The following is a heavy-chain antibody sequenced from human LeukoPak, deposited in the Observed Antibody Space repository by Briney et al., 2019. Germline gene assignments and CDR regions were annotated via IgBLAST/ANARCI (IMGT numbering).Heavy chain of an antibody. CDR1: GFIFSSYS. D-gene: IGHD2-8*02. CDR2: ISSGGSTI. Sequence: PGGSLRLSCATSGFIFSSYSMNWVRQAPGKGLVWVAYISSGGSTIYYADSVRGRFTISRDSTRNSLYLQMDSLRDEDTAVYYCAREETGVGSGGIDFWGQGTLVTVSS. V-gene: IGHV3-48*02. J-gene: IGHJ4*02. CDR3: AREETGVGSGGIDF.